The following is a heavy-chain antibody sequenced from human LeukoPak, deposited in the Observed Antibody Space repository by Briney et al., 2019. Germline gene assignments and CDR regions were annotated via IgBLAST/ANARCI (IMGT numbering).Heavy chain of an antibody. J-gene: IGHJ4*02. CDR3: AREEDSSSNFDF. V-gene: IGHV3-74*01. D-gene: IGHD6-6*01. CDR1: GFTFSSYW. Sequence: GGSLRLSCAAAGFTFSSYWMHWVRQAPGKGLVWVSRINPDGSSTSYADSVKGRFTISRNNAKNTLYLQMKSLRAEDTAVYCCAREEDSSSNFDFWGQGTLVTVSS. CDR2: INPDGSST.